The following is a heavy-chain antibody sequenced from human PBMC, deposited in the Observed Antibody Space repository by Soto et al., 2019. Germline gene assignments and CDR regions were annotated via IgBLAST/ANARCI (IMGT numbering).Heavy chain of an antibody. CDR1: GFTFSNYA. CDR3: AKDGTYCSSASCFVAY. CDR2: ISALGVST. D-gene: IGHD2-2*01. Sequence: VPLLESGGALVQPGGSLRLSCAASGFTFSNYAMSWVRQAPGKGLEWVSFISALGVSTFYADSVKGRFTISRDNSRNTLFLQMSSLRAEDTAVYYCAKDGTYCSSASCFVAYWGQGTRVTVSS. V-gene: IGHV3-23*01. J-gene: IGHJ4*02.